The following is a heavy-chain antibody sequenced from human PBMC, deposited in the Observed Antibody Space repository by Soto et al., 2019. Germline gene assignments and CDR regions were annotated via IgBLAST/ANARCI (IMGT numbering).Heavy chain of an antibody. V-gene: IGHV3-21*06. CDR2: ISSSSSYI. Sequence: EVQQVESGGGLVKPGGSLRLSCAASGFTFSSYSMNWVRQAPGKGLEWVSSISSSSSYIYYADSVKGRFTISRDNAKNTLYLQMNSQRAEDLPVYYCVRPNWFDPWGQGTLVTVSP. CDR3: VRPNWFDP. CDR1: GFTFSSYS. J-gene: IGHJ5*02.